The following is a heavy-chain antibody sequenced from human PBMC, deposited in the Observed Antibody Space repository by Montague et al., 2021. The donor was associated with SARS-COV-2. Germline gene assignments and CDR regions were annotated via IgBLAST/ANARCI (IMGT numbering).Heavy chain of an antibody. CDR3: ARGRAARSITIFGVVNTAIGDYYYMDV. CDR1: GGSFSGYY. V-gene: IGHV4-34*01. Sequence: SETLSLTCAVYGGSFSGYYWCWIRQPPGKGLEWIGDINDSGSTYXNPSLKSRVTISVDTSKNQFSLKLSSVTAADTAVYYCARGRAARSITIFGVVNTAIGDYYYMDVWGKGTTVTVSS. J-gene: IGHJ6*03. CDR2: INDSGST. D-gene: IGHD3-3*01.